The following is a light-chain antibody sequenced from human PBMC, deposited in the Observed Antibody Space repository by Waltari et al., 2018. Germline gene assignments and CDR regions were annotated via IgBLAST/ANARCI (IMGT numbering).Light chain of an antibody. J-gene: IGKJ3*01. CDR1: ENVNKF. Sequence: DIQLTQSPSFLSASVGDRVTFTCRASENVNKFLNWYQQKPGKAPKVLIYLASTLGSGVPSRFSGSGAGTEFSFTISSVQSEDVATYYCQHGNGFPFTFGPGTKLDI. CDR2: LAS. V-gene: IGKV1-9*01. CDR3: QHGNGFPFT.